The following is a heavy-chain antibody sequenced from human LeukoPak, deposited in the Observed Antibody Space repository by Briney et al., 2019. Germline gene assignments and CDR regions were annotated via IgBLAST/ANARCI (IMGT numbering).Heavy chain of an antibody. CDR2: ISGSGGTT. V-gene: IGHV3-23*01. D-gene: IGHD5-24*01. CDR3: AKQGWLPNFDY. CDR1: ALTFCSYA. Sequence: GGSLRLSRALSALTFCSYAMGWVRPPRGKGLEWVSAISGSGGTTYYADPVKGRFTISRNNSKNTLSLHMNSLRAEDTAVYYCAKQGWLPNFDYWGQGTLVTVSS. J-gene: IGHJ4*02.